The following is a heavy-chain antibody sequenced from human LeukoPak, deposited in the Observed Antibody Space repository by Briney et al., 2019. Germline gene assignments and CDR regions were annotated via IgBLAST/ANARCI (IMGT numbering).Heavy chain of an antibody. CDR3: ARHWIQLWFFDY. Sequence: SETLSLTCTVSGGSISSSDYYWGWIRQPPGKGLEWLGSFYYSGSTYYSPSLKSRVTISVDTSKNQFSLKLSSVTAADTAVYYCARHWIQLWFFDYWGQGTLVTVSS. V-gene: IGHV4-39*01. CDR2: FYYSGST. D-gene: IGHD5-18*01. J-gene: IGHJ4*02. CDR1: GGSISSSDYY.